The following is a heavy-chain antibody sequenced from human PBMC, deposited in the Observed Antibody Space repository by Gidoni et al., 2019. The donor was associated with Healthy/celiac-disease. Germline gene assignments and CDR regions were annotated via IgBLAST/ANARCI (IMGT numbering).Heavy chain of an antibody. CDR1: GFPFGSAG. D-gene: IGHD1-26*01. V-gene: IGHV3-30*04. Sequence: VQLVESGGGLVLHGRCLRLPCVASGFPFGSAGMHWVRQAPGKGLEWVAVISYDGSNRYYADSVKSRFTISRDNSKNTLYLQMNSLRAEDTAVYYCARSQSPFTWEILPDYYYGMDVWGQGTTVTVSS. CDR2: ISYDGSNR. CDR3: ARSQSPFTWEILPDYYYGMDV. J-gene: IGHJ6*02.